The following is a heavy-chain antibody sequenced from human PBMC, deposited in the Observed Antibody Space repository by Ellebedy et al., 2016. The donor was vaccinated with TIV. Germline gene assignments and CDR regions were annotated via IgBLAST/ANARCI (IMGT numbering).Heavy chain of an antibody. Sequence: GESLKISCAVSGFTITNYGMHWVRQAPGKGLEWVAVISYDGNHKYYADSVKGRLTISRDDSKNTLYLQMNNLRLEDTAVYYCARDGIAARNGMDVWGQGTTVTVSS. CDR3: ARDGIAARNGMDV. CDR1: GFTITNYG. D-gene: IGHD6-6*01. CDR2: ISYDGNHK. J-gene: IGHJ6*02. V-gene: IGHV3-30*03.